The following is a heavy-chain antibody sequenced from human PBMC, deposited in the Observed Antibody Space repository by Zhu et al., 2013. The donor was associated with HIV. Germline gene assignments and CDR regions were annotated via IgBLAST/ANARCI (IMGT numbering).Heavy chain of an antibody. CDR3: TRGLFPSLRGSYDYDGFDI. V-gene: IGHV3-74*03. CDR2: IDRDGGTT. Sequence: EVQLVESGGGLVQPGGSLRLSCAASGFTFSNYWMYWVRQAPGKGLVWVSRIDRDGGTTEYADSVRGRFSISRDNAKNTLYLQMNSLRAEDTALYYCTRGLFPSLRGSYDYDGFDIWGQGTMVSVS. J-gene: IGHJ3*02. D-gene: IGHD1-26*01. CDR1: GFTFSNYW.